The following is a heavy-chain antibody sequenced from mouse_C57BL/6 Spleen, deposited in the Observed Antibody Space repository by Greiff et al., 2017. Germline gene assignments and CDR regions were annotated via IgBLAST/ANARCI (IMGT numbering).Heavy chain of an antibody. CDR2: IFPGSGST. J-gene: IGHJ2*01. V-gene: IGHV1-75*01. Sequence: VKLMESGPELVKPGASVKISCKASGYTFTDYYINWVKQRPGQGLEWIGWIFPGSGSTYYNEKFKGKATLTVDKSSSTAYMLLSSLTSEDSAVYFCASSSIYDGYYDYWGQGTTLTVSS. CDR3: ASSSIYDGYYDY. D-gene: IGHD2-3*01. CDR1: GYTFTDYY.